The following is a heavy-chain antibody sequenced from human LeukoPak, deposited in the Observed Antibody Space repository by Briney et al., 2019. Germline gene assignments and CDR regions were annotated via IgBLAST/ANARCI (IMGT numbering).Heavy chain of an antibody. Sequence: SETLSLTCTVSGYSISTGYYWGWIRQPPGKGLEWIGSIYHSGSTHHNPSLKSRATLSIDTSKNQFSLKLNSVTAADTAVYYCARGTAVALFDYWGQGTLVTVSS. J-gene: IGHJ4*02. CDR3: ARGTAVALFDY. V-gene: IGHV4-38-2*02. CDR2: IYHSGST. CDR1: GYSISTGYY. D-gene: IGHD6-19*01.